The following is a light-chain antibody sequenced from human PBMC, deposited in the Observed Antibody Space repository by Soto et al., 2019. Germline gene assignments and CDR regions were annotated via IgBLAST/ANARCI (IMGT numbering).Light chain of an antibody. CDR3: QQYDTYPYT. J-gene: IGKJ2*01. V-gene: IGKV1-5*03. CDR2: KTS. CDR1: QSIRSW. Sequence: DIQMTQSPSTLSASVGDRVTITCRASQSIRSWLAWYQQKPGKAPKLLIYKTSTLQSGVPSRFSGSGSGTEFTLTISSLQPGDFAAYYCQQYDTYPYTFGQGTKLEIK.